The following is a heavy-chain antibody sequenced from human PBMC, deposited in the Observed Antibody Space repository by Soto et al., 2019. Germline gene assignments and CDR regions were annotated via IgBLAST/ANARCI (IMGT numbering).Heavy chain of an antibody. CDR1: GGSISSSDNY. CDR3: GRLEGLATISYYFDY. V-gene: IGHV4-39*01. D-gene: IGHD3-9*01. Sequence: PSETLSRTCTVSGGSISSSDNYCSWIRQPPGKGLELIGCIYYSGSTHYNPSLESRLTMSVDKPKNQFSLKLMSLSAADTAVYYCGRLEGLATISYYFDYWGQGALVTVSS. J-gene: IGHJ4*02. CDR2: IYYSGST.